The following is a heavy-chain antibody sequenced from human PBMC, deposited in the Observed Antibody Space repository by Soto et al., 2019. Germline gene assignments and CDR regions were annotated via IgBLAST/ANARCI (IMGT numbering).Heavy chain of an antibody. Sequence: SETLSLTCTVSGGSISSYYWSWIRQPPGKGLEWIGYIYYSGSTNYNPSLKGRVTISVDTSKNQFSLKLSSVTAADTAVYYCATLSITGTLDDYWGQGTLVTVSS. J-gene: IGHJ4*02. CDR3: ATLSITGTLDDY. CDR2: IYYSGST. D-gene: IGHD1-7*01. V-gene: IGHV4-59*01. CDR1: GGSISSYY.